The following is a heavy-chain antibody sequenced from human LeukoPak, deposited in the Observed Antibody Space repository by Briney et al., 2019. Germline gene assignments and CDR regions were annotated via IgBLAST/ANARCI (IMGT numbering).Heavy chain of an antibody. V-gene: IGHV3-30-3*01. Sequence: GRSLRLSCAASGFSFSSYAMHWVRQPPGKGLEWVAVISFDGSNKYCTDSVKGRFTISRDNSKNTLYLQMNSLRVEDTALYYCARDPRRDVYYSRFDYWGQGTQVSVSS. CDR2: ISFDGSNK. J-gene: IGHJ4*02. CDR3: ARDPRRDVYYSRFDY. CDR1: GFSFSSYA. D-gene: IGHD5-24*01.